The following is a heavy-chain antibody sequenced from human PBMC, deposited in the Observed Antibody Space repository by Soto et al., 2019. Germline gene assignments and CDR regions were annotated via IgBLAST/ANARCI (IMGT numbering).Heavy chain of an antibody. CDR3: ARDGGQELVLDYYSALDV. J-gene: IGHJ6*02. CDR2: ITSTSLYI. V-gene: IGHV3-21*01. CDR1: GFTFNDSN. Sequence: EVQLVESGGGLVKPGGSLRLSCAASGFTFNDSNMNWVRQAPGKGLEWVSSITSTSLYIYYTDSIKGRFTISRDNVKNSLYLQMDSLRAEETAVYYCARDGGQELVLDYYSALDVWGQGTTVTVA. D-gene: IGHD1-7*01.